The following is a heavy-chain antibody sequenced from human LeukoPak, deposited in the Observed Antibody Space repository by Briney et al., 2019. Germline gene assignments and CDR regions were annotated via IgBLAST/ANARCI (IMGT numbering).Heavy chain of an antibody. V-gene: IGHV3-33*01. CDR1: GFTFSSYG. J-gene: IGHJ6*02. Sequence: GGSLRLSCAASGFTFSSYGMHWVRQAPGKGLEWVAVIWYDGSNKYYADSVKGRFTISRDNSKNTLYLQMISLRAEDTAVYYCARDRIAAAGRGDYYYGMDVWGQGTTVTVSS. CDR2: IWYDGSNK. D-gene: IGHD6-13*01. CDR3: ARDRIAAAGRGDYYYGMDV.